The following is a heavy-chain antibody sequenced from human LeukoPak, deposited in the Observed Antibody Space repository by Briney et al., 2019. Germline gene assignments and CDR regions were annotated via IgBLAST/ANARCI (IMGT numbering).Heavy chain of an antibody. CDR1: GGSISSYY. V-gene: IGHV4-4*09. J-gene: IGHJ4*02. CDR2: IYTSGST. D-gene: IGHD3-22*01. CDR3: ARLSWGYYYFDY. Sequence: SETLSLTCTVSGGSISSYYWSWIRQPPGKGLERIGYIYTSGSTNYNPSLKSRVTISVDTSKNQFSLKLSSVTAADTAVYYCARLSWGYYYFDYWGQGTLVTVSS.